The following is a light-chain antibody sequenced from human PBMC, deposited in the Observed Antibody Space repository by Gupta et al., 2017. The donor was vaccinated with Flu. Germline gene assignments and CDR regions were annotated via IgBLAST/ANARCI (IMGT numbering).Light chain of an antibody. CDR3: MQSVHLRT. J-gene: IGKJ1*01. Sequence: DIVMTHTPLSLSVTPGQPASISCRSSQSLLHSDGMTYFYWYVQKPGQPPQLLIYEGSKRFSGVTDRFSGSGSGTDFTLKSSRGEDEDVGIYYFMQSVHLRTFGQGTKVEIK. V-gene: IGKV2D-29*01. CDR1: QSLLHSDGMTY. CDR2: EGS.